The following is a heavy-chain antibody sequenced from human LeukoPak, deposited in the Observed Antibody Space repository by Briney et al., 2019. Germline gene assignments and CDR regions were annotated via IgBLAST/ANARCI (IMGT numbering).Heavy chain of an antibody. CDR2: INHSGST. CDR3: ARGMSIAARGPVNDY. Sequence: SETLSLTCAAYGGSFSGYYWSWIRQPPGKGLEWIGEINHSGSTNYNPSLKSRVTISVDTSKNQFSLKLSSVTAADTAVYYCARGMSIAARGPVNDYWGQGTLVTVSS. V-gene: IGHV4-34*01. CDR1: GGSFSGYY. J-gene: IGHJ4*02. D-gene: IGHD6-6*01.